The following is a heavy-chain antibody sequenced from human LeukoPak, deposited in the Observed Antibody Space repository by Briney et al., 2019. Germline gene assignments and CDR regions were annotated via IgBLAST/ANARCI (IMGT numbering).Heavy chain of an antibody. CDR2: INHSGST. CDR1: GGSFSGYY. V-gene: IGHV4-34*01. CDR3: VRARRRFDP. J-gene: IGHJ5*02. Sequence: PSETLSLTCAVYGGSFSGYYWSWIRQPPGKGLEWIGEINHSGSTNYNPSLKSRVTISVDTSKNQFSLKPSSVTAADTAVYYCVRARRRFDPWGQGTLVTVSS.